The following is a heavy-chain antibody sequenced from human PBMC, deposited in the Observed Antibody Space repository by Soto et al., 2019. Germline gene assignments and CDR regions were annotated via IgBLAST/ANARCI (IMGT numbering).Heavy chain of an antibody. J-gene: IGHJ4*02. D-gene: IGHD1-1*01. CDR1: GGSISSNGYY. CDR2: IYYSGST. V-gene: IGHV4-31*03. Sequence: SETLSLTCTVSGGSISSNGYYWSWIRQHPGKGLEWIGYIYYSGSTYYNPSLKSRVTISVDTSKNQFSLKLSSVTAADTAVYYCARRTATTYFDYWGQGTLVTVSS. CDR3: ARRTATTYFDY.